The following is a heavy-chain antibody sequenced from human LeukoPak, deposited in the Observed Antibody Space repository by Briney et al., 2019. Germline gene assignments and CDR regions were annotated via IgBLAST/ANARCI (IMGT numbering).Heavy chain of an antibody. Sequence: ASVKVSCKASGYTFTSYAITWVRQAPGQGLEWMGWISAYNGNTNYAQKLQGRVTMTTDTSTNTAYMELRSLRSDDTAVYYCSRDTYDSSGYYLDYWGQGTLVTVSS. CDR2: ISAYNGNT. V-gene: IGHV1-18*01. CDR1: GYTFTSYA. J-gene: IGHJ4*02. D-gene: IGHD3-22*01. CDR3: SRDTYDSSGYYLDY.